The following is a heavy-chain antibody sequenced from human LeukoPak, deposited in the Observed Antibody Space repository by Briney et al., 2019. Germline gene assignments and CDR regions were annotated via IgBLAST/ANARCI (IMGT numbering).Heavy chain of an antibody. CDR2: IYPGDSDT. V-gene: IGHV5-51*01. CDR1: GSTFTTYW. D-gene: IGHD6-19*01. CDR3: ARLLEGVAGTWGY. Sequence: GASLKISCKGSGSTFTTYWIAWVRQLPGKGLEWMGMIYPGDSDTRYSPSFQGQVTISADKSSSTSYLRWSSLKASDTAMYYCARLLEGVAGTWGYWGQGTLVTVSS. J-gene: IGHJ4*02.